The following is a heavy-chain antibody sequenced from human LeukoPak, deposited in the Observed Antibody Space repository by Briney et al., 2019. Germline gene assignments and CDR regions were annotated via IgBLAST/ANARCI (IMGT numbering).Heavy chain of an antibody. D-gene: IGHD6-6*01. CDR1: GYSISSGYY. CDR2: MYHSGST. J-gene: IGHJ4*02. V-gene: IGHV4-38-2*01. CDR3: AIHKDNLAARH. Sequence: PSETLSLTCAVSGYSISSGYYWGWVRRPPGRGLEWIGSMYHSGSTYYNPSLNSRVTISVDTSKNQLSLKLYSVTAADTAVYYCAIHKDNLAARHWGQGTLVTVSS.